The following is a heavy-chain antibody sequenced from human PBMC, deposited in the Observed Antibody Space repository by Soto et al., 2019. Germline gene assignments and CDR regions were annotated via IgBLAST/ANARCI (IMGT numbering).Heavy chain of an antibody. D-gene: IGHD2-21*02. J-gene: IGHJ4*02. CDR1: GFTFSSYA. CDR2: ISGSGGST. V-gene: IGHV3-23*01. Sequence: GGSLRLSCAASGFTFSSYAMSWVRQAPGKGLEWVSAISGSGGSTYYADSVKGRFTISRDNSKNTLYLQMNSLRAEDTAVYYCAKDEICGGDCHSGPALDYWGQGTLVTVSS. CDR3: AKDEICGGDCHSGPALDY.